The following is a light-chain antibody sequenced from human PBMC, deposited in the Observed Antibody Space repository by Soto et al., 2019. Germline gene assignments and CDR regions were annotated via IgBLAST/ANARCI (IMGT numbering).Light chain of an antibody. CDR3: QKYTSYSRA. CDR1: QSISHF. CDR2: DAS. Sequence: DIQMTQSPSTLSASVGDRVTITCRASQSISHFLAWYQQKPGKVPKLLIYDASNLGSGVPSRFSGSGSGTDLTLTISRLQPDVVTSYYCQKYTSYSRAFGQGTKVDLK. J-gene: IGKJ1*01. V-gene: IGKV1-5*01.